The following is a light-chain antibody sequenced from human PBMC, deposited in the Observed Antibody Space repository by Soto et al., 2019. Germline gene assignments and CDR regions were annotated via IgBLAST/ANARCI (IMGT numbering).Light chain of an antibody. V-gene: IGLV2-14*01. J-gene: IGLJ1*01. CDR3: MSYRSDNTFV. CDR1: SSDIGGHNF. CDR2: EVS. Sequence: QSVLTQPASVSGSPGQSIAISCTGTSSDIGGHNFVSWYQHHPGKAPQLIIYEVSNRPSGISDRFSGSKSGSTASLTISGLQTEDEADYYCMSYRSDNTFVFGTGTKLTVL.